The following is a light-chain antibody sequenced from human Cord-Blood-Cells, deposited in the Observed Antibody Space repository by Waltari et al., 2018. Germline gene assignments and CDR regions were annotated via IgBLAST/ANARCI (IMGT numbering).Light chain of an antibody. CDR3: SSYTSSSTMV. CDR2: EGS. J-gene: IGLJ3*02. Sequence: QSALPQPPSVSESPGQSVTISCTGSSSAFGSYNRVYWYQQPPGTAPKLMIYEGSNQPSGVPDRFSGSNSGNTAALTSSGLQAEDEADYYCSSYTSSSTMVFGGGTKLTVL. V-gene: IGLV2-18*02. CDR1: SSAFGSYNR.